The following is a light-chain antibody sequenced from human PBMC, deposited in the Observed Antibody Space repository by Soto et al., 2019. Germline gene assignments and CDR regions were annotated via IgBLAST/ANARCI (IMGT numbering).Light chain of an antibody. CDR1: QTISSW. CDR2: KAS. Sequence: DIQMTQSPSAVSASVGDRVTITCRASQTISSWLAWYQQKPGKAPKLLIYKASTLKSGVPSRFSGSGSGTEFTLTISSLQPDDFATYYCQHYNIYSEAFGHGGNVDI. V-gene: IGKV1-5*03. CDR3: QHYNIYSEA. J-gene: IGKJ3*01.